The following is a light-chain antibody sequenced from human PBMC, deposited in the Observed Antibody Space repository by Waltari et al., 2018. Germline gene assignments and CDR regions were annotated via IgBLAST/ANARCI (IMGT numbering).Light chain of an antibody. CDR3: SSYTRSSTLV. J-gene: IGLJ2*01. CDR2: DVT. V-gene: IGLV2-14*01. Sequence: SALNKQAHVAGSLAQSITISCTGTIRDGGGYRQVHWYQQYPGKAPKLLIYDVTTRPSGVSSRFSGSRSGNTASLTISWLQADDEADYYCSSYTRSSTLVFGGWTKLTFL. CDR1: IRDGGGYRQ.